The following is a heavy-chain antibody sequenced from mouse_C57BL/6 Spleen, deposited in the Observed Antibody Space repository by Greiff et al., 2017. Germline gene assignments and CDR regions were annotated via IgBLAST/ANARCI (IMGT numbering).Heavy chain of an antibody. CDR3: ARAGYSTSYYFDY. D-gene: IGHD2-5*01. Sequence: VQLQQSGPGLVKPSQSLSLTCSVTGYSITSGYYWNWIRQFPGNKLEWMGYISYDGSNNYNPSLKNRISITRDTSKNQFFLKLNSVTTEDTATYYCARAGYSTSYYFDYWGQGTTLTVSS. V-gene: IGHV3-6*01. CDR1: GYSITSGYY. J-gene: IGHJ2*01. CDR2: ISYDGSN.